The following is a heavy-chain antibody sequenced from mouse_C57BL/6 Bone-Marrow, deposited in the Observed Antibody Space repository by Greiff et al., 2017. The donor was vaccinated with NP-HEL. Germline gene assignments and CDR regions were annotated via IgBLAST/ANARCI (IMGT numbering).Heavy chain of an antibody. D-gene: IGHD2-1*01. J-gene: IGHJ3*01. CDR1: GFTFSSYG. CDR3: ARDHLLEAY. V-gene: IGHV5-6*01. CDR2: ISSGGSYT. Sequence: EVKLMESGGDLVKPGGSLKLSCAASGFTFSSYGMSWVRQTPDNRLAWVATISSGGSYTYSPDSVKGRFTIPRDNSKNTLYLQISSLKSEDTAMYYCARDHLLEAYWGQGTLVTVSA.